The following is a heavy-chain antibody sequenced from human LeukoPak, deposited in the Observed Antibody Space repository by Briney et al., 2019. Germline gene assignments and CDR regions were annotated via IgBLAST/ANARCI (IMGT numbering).Heavy chain of an antibody. CDR2: IYYSGST. D-gene: IGHD6-6*01. CDR1: GGSISSYY. V-gene: IGHV4-59*08. CDR3: ASDLEYSSSSGHYYSYMDV. J-gene: IGHJ6*03. Sequence: SETLSLTCTVSGGSISSYYRSWIRQPPGQGLGWVGYIYYSGSTNYIPCLPTRVTISVDTSKNQFSLNLSSVTAADTPVYYRASDLEYSSSSGHYYSYMDVWGKGTTVTVPS.